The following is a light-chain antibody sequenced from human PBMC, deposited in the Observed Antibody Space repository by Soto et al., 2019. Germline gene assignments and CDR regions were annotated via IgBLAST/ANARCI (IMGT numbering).Light chain of an antibody. CDR3: QQSYSVPFT. V-gene: IGKV1-39*01. CDR2: AAS. CDR1: QNILTY. J-gene: IGKJ2*01. Sequence: DIQMTQSPSSLSASVGDRVTITCRSSQNILTYLNWYQQRAGEAPTFLIYAASNLQDGVPSRFSASESGTEITLTISSLQPEDFATYYWQQSYSVPFTLGQGTKLEMK.